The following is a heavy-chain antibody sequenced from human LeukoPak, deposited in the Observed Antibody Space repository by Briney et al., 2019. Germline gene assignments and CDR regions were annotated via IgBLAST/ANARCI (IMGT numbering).Heavy chain of an antibody. D-gene: IGHD1-26*01. CDR3: ARDSTPYSGSYLNWFDP. V-gene: IGHV1-3*01. CDR2: INAGNGNT. CDR1: GYTFTSYA. Sequence: GASVKVSCKASGYTFTSYAMHWVRQAPGQRLEWMGWINAGNGNTKYSQKFQGRVTITRDTSASTAYMDLSSLRSEDTAVYYCARDSTPYSGSYLNWFDPWGQGTLVTVSS. J-gene: IGHJ5*02.